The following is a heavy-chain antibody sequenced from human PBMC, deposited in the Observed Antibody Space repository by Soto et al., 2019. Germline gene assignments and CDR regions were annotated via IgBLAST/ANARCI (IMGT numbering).Heavy chain of an antibody. D-gene: IGHD6-13*01. CDR2: ISHDGTKK. CDR1: GFTFFSFG. CDR3: AKDREPYSRSWPYY. Sequence: PGGSLRLSCAASGFTFFSFGMHWVRQAPGKGLEWVTLISHDGTKKYYADSVKGRFTISRDNSKNTLYLQMNSLRVEDTAVYYCAKDREPYSRSWPYYWGQGTLVTSPQ. V-gene: IGHV3-30*18. J-gene: IGHJ4*02.